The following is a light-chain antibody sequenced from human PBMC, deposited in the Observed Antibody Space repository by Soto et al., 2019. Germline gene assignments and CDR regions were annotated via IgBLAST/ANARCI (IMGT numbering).Light chain of an antibody. J-gene: IGKJ1*01. V-gene: IGKV3-20*01. Sequence: EIVLTQSPGTLSLSPGDRATLSCRASQSVNSSYLAWYQQKPGQAPRLLIYGASSRAAGIPDRFSGSGSGTDFTLTISGLEPEDFAVYYCQHYSSSPTWTFCQGTKV. CDR3: QHYSSSPTWT. CDR1: QSVNSSY. CDR2: GAS.